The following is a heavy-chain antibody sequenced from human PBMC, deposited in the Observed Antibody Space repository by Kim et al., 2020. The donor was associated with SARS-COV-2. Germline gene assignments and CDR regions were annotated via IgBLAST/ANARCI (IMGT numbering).Heavy chain of an antibody. D-gene: IGHD6-6*01. V-gene: IGHV3-49*02. J-gene: IGHJ4*02. Sequence: TTEYAASVKGRFTNSRDDSKSIAYLQMNSLKTEDTAVYYCTSEYSSSSGYWGQGTLVTVSS. CDR3: TSEYSSSSGY. CDR2: TT.